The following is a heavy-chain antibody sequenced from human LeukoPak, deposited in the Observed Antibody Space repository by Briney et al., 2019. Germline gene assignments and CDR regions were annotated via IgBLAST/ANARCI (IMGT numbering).Heavy chain of an antibody. CDR2: IDWDDDK. Sequence: SGPTLVNPTQTLTLTCTFSGFSLSTRGICVSWIRQPPGKALEWLARIDWDDDKFYRTSLKTRLTISKDTSKNQVVLTMTNMDPVDTATYYCARTRTSSPFDYWGQGTLVTVSS. J-gene: IGHJ4*02. CDR1: GFSLSTRGIC. CDR3: ARTRTSSPFDY. V-gene: IGHV2-70*17. D-gene: IGHD6-13*01.